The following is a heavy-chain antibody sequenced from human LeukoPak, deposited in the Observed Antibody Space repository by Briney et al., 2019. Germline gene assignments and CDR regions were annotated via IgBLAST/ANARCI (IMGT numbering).Heavy chain of an antibody. CDR2: IYWDDDK. CDR3: ARATTYVSSSPLARNWFDA. D-gene: IGHD1-26*01. Sequence: SGPTLVNPTQTLTLTCSFSGFSLSTSGVSVAWIRQPPGKALEWLALIYWDDDKRYSPSLKNRLSITKDTSKNQVVLTMTNMDPVDTATYYCARATTYVSSSPLARNWFDAWGQGTLAIVSS. V-gene: IGHV2-5*02. J-gene: IGHJ5*02. CDR1: GFSLSTSGVS.